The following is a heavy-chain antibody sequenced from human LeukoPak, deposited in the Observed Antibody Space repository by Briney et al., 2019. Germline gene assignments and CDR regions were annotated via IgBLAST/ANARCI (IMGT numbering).Heavy chain of an antibody. CDR2: IYYSGST. Sequence: PSETLSLTCTVSGGSISSSSYYWAWIRQPRGKGLEWIGSIYYSGSTYYNPSLKSRVTISVDTSKNQFSLKLSSVTAADTAVYYCARLRGIAVAGTCLDYYYYYMDVWGTGTTVTVSS. J-gene: IGHJ6*03. CDR3: ARLRGIAVAGTCLDYYYYYMDV. V-gene: IGHV4-39*01. D-gene: IGHD6-19*01. CDR1: GGSISSSSYY.